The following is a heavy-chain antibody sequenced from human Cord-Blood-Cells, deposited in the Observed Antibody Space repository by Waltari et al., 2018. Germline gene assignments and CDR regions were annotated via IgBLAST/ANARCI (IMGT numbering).Heavy chain of an antibody. D-gene: IGHD4-17*01. CDR1: GFTFSGSA. CDR3: TRGNDYGDYEGNY. V-gene: IGHV3-73*02. CDR2: IRSKANSYAT. Sequence: EVQLVESGGGLVQPGGSLKLSCAASGFTFSGSAMHWVRQASGKGLEGVWRIRSKANSYATAYAASVKGRFTISRDDSKNTAYLQMNSLKTEDTAVYYCTRGNDYGDYEGNYWGQGTLVTVSS. J-gene: IGHJ4*02.